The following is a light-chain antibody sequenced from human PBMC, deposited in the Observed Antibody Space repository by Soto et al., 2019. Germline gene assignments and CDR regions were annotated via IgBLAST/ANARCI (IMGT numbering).Light chain of an antibody. CDR2: EGS. V-gene: IGLV2-23*03. J-gene: IGLJ2*01. CDR3: CSYAGSSTFV. CDR1: SSDVGSYNL. Sequence: QSALTQPASVSGSPGQSITISCTGTSSDVGSYNLVSWYQQHPGKAPKLMIYEGSKRPSGVSNRFSGSKSGNTASLTISGIQAEEEADYYCCSYAGSSTFVFGGGTKLTVL.